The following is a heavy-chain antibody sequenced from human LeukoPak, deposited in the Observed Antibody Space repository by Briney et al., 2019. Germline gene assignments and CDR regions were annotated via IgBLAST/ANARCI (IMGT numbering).Heavy chain of an antibody. D-gene: IGHD4-11*01. CDR1: GFTFSSYS. V-gene: IGHV3-21*01. CDR2: ISSSSSYI. Sequence: PGGSLRLSCAASGFTFSSYSMNWVRQAPGKGLEWVSSISSSSSYIYYADSVKGRFTISRDNAKNSLCLQMNSLRAEDTAVYYCASLTTVTTDGMDVWGQGTTVTVSS. J-gene: IGHJ6*02. CDR3: ASLTTVTTDGMDV.